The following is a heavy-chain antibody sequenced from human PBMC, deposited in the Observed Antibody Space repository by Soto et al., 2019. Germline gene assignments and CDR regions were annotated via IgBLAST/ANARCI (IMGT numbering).Heavy chain of an antibody. CDR1: GYTFTSYG. D-gene: IGHD3-16*01. V-gene: IGHV1-18*01. J-gene: IGHJ6*03. CDR2: ISAYNGNT. Sequence: QVQLVQSGAEVKKPGASVKVSCKASGYTFTSYGISWVRQAPGQGLEWMGWISAYNGNTNYAQKLQGRVTMTTDTSTSTAYMELRSLRSDDTAVYYCARVGDYDYCSATDYYYYYMDVWGKGTTVTVSS. CDR3: ARVGDYDYCSATDYYYYYMDV.